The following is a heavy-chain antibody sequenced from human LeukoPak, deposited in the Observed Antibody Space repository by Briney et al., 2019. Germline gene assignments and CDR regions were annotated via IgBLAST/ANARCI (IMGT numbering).Heavy chain of an antibody. V-gene: IGHV3-21*01. CDR2: ISSSSSYI. Sequence: PGGSLRLSCAASGFTFSSYSMNWVRQAPGKGLEWVSSISSSSSYIYYADSVKGRFTIPRDNAKNSLYLQMNSLRAEDTAVYYCARDGFIAAATDYWGQGTLVTVSS. J-gene: IGHJ4*02. CDR3: ARDGFIAAATDY. D-gene: IGHD6-13*01. CDR1: GFTFSSYS.